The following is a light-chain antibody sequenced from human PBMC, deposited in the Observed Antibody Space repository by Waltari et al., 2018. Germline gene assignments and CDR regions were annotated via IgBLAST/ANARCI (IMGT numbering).Light chain of an antibody. CDR2: SAS. V-gene: IGKV1-39*01. J-gene: IGKJ1*01. CDR3: QESYSSPPST. Sequence: DIQMTQSPSSLSAVVGDRVTITCRASQSIGNYLNWYQQKPGKAPQLLIYSASSLQRGVPSRFSGRRSGTEFSLTISGLQPDDFATYYCQESYSSPPSTFGQGTKVDIK. CDR1: QSIGNY.